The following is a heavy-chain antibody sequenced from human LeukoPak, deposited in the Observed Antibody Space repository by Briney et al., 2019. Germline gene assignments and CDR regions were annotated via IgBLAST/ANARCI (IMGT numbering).Heavy chain of an antibody. Sequence: GGSLTLSCAASGFTFSSYSMNWVRQPPGKGLEWVSSISSCSSYISYTDSVKDRLTISRNNAKSSLYLQTTRLRAEDTAVYDCAVSRMVAAMDYWGQGTLVTVSS. CDR3: AVSRMVAAMDY. CDR1: GFTFSSYS. V-gene: IGHV3-21*01. J-gene: IGHJ4*02. CDR2: ISSCSSYI. D-gene: IGHD2-21*02.